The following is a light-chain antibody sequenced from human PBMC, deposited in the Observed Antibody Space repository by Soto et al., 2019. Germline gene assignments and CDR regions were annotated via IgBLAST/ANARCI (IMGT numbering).Light chain of an antibody. J-gene: IGKJ4*01. CDR2: RTS. Sequence: EIVMTQSPATLSVSPGERATLSCRASQSISSNLPWYQQKPGQAPRLLMFRTSSRATGFPARFSGSGSGTEFNLTISSLQSEDFGVYYCQQYNNWPRATFGGGTKVEIK. CDR3: QQYNNWPRAT. CDR1: QSISSN. V-gene: IGKV3-15*01.